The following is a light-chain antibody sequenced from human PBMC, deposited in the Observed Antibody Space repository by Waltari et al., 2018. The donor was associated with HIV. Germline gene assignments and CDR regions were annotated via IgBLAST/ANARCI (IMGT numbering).Light chain of an antibody. V-gene: IGKV1-6*01. CDR2: GGS. CDR3: LHVDWYPWV. CDR1: QDITTE. Sequence: IQMTQSPSSLSASVGDRVTLTCRPSQDITTEVVWYQRKPGTAPRLLLYGGSTLQSGVPPRFSGRGAGKHFTLTFSSLRPEDFATYYCLHVDWYPWVFGEGTKV. J-gene: IGKJ1*01.